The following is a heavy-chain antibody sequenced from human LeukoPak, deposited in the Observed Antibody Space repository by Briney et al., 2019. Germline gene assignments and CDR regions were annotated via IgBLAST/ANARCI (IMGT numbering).Heavy chain of an antibody. V-gene: IGHV3-49*03. D-gene: IGHD3-3*01. CDR1: GFTFGDYA. CDR3: TREVERSTIFGVDEPDAFDI. CDR2: IRSKAYGGTT. J-gene: IGHJ3*02. Sequence: GGSLRLSCTASGFTFGDYAMSWFRQAPGKGLEWVGFIRSKAYGGTTEYAASVKGRFTISRDDSKSIAYLQMNSLKTEDTAVYYCTREVERSTIFGVDEPDAFDIWGQGTMVTVSS.